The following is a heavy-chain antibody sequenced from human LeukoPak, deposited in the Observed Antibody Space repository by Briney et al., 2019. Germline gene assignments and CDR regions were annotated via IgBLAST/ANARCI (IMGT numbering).Heavy chain of an antibody. J-gene: IGHJ4*02. CDR3: AKQLGYCSDGSCYFPY. CDR2: ISNNGGYT. CDR1: GFTFSNYA. D-gene: IGHD2-15*01. Sequence: GGSLRLSCAASGFTFSNYAMSWVRQAPGKGLEWVSAISNNGGYTYYADSVQGRFTISRDNSKSTLCLQMNSLRAEDTAVYYCAKQLGYCSDGSCYFPYWGQGTLVTVSS. V-gene: IGHV3-23*01.